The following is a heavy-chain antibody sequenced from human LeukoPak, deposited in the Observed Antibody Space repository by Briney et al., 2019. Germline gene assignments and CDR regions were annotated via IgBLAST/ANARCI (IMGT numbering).Heavy chain of an antibody. CDR3: ARDRCSGGSCYLDY. CDR1: GGSISSYY. J-gene: IGHJ4*02. Sequence: SETLSLTCTVSGGSISSYYWSWIRQPAGKGLEWVGRIYTSGSTNYNPSLKSRVTMSVDTSKNQFSLKLSSVTAADTAVYYCARDRCSGGSCYLDYWGQGTLVTVSS. V-gene: IGHV4-4*07. D-gene: IGHD2-15*01. CDR2: IYTSGST.